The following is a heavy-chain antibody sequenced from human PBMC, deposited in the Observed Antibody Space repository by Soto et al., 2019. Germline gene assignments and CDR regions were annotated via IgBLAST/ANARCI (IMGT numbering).Heavy chain of an antibody. Sequence: EVQLVESGGGLVQPGGSLRLSCAASRFTFSSYDMHWVRQATGKGLEWVSAIGTAGDTYYPGSVKGRFTVSRENAKNSLYLQMNSLRAEDTAVYYCARAPDYKRTLYGMDVWGQGTTVTVSS. V-gene: IGHV3-13*01. J-gene: IGHJ6*02. CDR2: IGTAGDT. CDR3: ARAPDYKRTLYGMDV. D-gene: IGHD4-4*01. CDR1: RFTFSSYD.